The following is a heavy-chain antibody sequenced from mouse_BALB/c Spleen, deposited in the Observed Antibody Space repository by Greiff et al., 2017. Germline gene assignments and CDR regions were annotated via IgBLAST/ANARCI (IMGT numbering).Heavy chain of an antibody. D-gene: IGHD2-3*01. CDR1: GYTFTDYN. Sequence: VQLQQSGPELVKTGASVKISCKASGYTFTDYNMHWVKQSHGKSLEWIGYIYPYNGGTGYNQKFKSKATLTVDNSSSTAYMELRSLTSEDSAVYYCARGGSIYDGYLYYAMDYWGQGTSVTVSS. V-gene: IGHV1S29*02. CDR3: ARGGSIYDGYLYYAMDY. J-gene: IGHJ4*01. CDR2: IYPYNGGT.